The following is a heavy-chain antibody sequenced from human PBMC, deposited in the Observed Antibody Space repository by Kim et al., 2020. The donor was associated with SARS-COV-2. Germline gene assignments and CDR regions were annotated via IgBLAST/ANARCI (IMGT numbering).Heavy chain of an antibody. CDR1: GFTFSTYG. J-gene: IGHJ4*02. CDR3: AKGFSGYSYDY. CDR2: ISYDGTNK. D-gene: IGHD5-18*01. V-gene: IGHV3-30*18. Sequence: GGSLRLSCAASGFTFSTYGMHWVRQAPGKGLEWVAIISYDGTNKYYSDSVKGRFTISRDNSKNTLNVQMNSLRAEDTAVYYCAKGFSGYSYDYWGQGTLVTVSS.